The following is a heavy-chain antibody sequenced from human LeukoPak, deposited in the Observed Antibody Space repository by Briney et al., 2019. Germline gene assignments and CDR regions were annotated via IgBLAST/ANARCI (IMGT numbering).Heavy chain of an antibody. D-gene: IGHD3-22*01. CDR2: FHYSGST. V-gene: IGHV4-39*01. Sequence: PSETLSLTCTVSGGSISSISYHWAWIRQPPGKGLESIGSFHYSGSTHYNPSLKSRVTISVDTSKNQFSLKLSSVTAADTAVYYCARLYRMNYYDSSGYADYWGQGTLVTVSS. CDR1: GGSISSISYH. CDR3: ARLYRMNYYDSSGYADY. J-gene: IGHJ4*02.